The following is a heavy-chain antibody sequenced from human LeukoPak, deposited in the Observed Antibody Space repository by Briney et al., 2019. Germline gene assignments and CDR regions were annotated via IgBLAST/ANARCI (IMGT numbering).Heavy chain of an antibody. J-gene: IGHJ3*02. D-gene: IGHD2-8*01. V-gene: IGHV3-23*01. CDR2: ITGSGDGT. CDR1: GLTFNNYA. CDR3: AKRAMYAGAFDI. Sequence: GGSLRLSCAASGLTFNNYALSWVRQAPGKGLEWVSAITGSGDGTHYADSVRGRFTISRDNSKNTLFLQLNSLRVEDTAVYYCAKRAMYAGAFDIWGQGTVVTVSS.